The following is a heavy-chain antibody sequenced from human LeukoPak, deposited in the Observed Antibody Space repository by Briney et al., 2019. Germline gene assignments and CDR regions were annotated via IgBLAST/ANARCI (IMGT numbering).Heavy chain of an antibody. CDR3: VAAKGSGWYWYFDY. J-gene: IGHJ4*02. CDR1: GFTFSSYW. CDR2: ISWNSGSI. Sequence: GGSLRLSCAASGFTFSSYWMHWVRHTPGKGLEWVSGISWNSGSIGYADSVKGRLTISRDNAKNSLYLQMNSLRAEDTALYYCVAAKGSGWYWYFDYWGQGTLVTVSS. V-gene: IGHV3-9*01. D-gene: IGHD6-19*01.